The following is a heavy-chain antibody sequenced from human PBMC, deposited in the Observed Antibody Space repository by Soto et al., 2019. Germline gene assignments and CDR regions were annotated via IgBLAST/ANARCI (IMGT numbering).Heavy chain of an antibody. D-gene: IGHD2-15*01. CDR1: GYTFTSYG. CDR2: ISAYNGNT. Sequence: ASVKVSCKASGYTFTSYGISWVRQAPGQGLEWMGWISAYNGNTNYAQKLQGRVTMTTDTSTSTAYMELRSLRSDDTAVYYCSRYLVVAARYGMDVWGQGTTVTVSS. V-gene: IGHV1-18*01. CDR3: SRYLVVAARYGMDV. J-gene: IGHJ6*02.